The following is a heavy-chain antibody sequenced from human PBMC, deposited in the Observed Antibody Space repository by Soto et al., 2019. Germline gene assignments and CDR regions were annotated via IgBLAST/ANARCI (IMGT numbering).Heavy chain of an antibody. J-gene: IGHJ4*02. Sequence: QLQLQESGPGLVKPSETLSLTCTVSGGSVSSSSYYWGWVRQPPGKGLEWIGSVYYSGSTYYNPSLERRVTISVDKSKNQFSLKLMSLSAADTAVYYCWRREGLATISYYFDYWGQGALVTVSS. CDR1: GGSVSSSSYY. V-gene: IGHV4-39*01. D-gene: IGHD3-9*01. CDR3: WRREGLATISYYFDY. CDR2: VYYSGST.